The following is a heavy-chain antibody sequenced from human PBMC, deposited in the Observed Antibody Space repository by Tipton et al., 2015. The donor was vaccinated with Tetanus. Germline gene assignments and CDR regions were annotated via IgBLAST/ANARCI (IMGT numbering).Heavy chain of an antibody. D-gene: IGHD6-19*01. V-gene: IGHV3-74*01. CDR2: IKSDGSKA. J-gene: IGHJ4*02. CDR1: GFTFRSYW. CDR3: AISDVAVADTN. Sequence: SLRLSCAASGFTFRSYWMHWVRQSPGKGLVWVSRIKSDGSKATYADSVEGRFTISRDNSKNTLYLQMNSLRAEDTAIYYCAISDVAVADTNWGQGTLVTVSS.